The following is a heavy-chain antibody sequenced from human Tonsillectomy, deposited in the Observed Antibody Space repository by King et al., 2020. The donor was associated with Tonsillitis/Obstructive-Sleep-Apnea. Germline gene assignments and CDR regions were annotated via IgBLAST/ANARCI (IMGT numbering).Heavy chain of an antibody. Sequence: VQLVESGGGVVQPGRSLRLSCAASGFTFNTYGMHWVRQAPGKGLEWVAVISYDGSNKYYADSVKGRFTISRDNSKNTMYLQMNSLRVEDTDVSYCAKDVLDLFSSASCYLIDYWGQGTRVTVSS. V-gene: IGHV3-30*18. CDR2: ISYDGSNK. J-gene: IGHJ4*02. D-gene: IGHD2-2*01. CDR1: GFTFNTYG. CDR3: AKDVLDLFSSASCYLIDY.